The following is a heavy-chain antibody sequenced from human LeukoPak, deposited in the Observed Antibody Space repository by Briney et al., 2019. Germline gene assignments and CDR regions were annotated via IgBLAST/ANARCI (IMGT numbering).Heavy chain of an antibody. J-gene: IGHJ4*02. V-gene: IGHV4-59*08. CDR3: ARRIAVAGTRYFDY. CDR2: IYYSGST. Sequence: PSETLSLTCTVSGGSISSYYWSWIRQPPGKGLEWIGYIYYSGSTNYNPPLKSRVTISVDTSKNQFSLKLSSVTAADTAVYYCARRIAVAGTRYFDYWGQGTLVTVSS. CDR1: GGSISSYY. D-gene: IGHD6-19*01.